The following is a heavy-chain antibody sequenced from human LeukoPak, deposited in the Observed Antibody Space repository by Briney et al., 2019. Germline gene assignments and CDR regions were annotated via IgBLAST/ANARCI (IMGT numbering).Heavy chain of an antibody. CDR1: GFTFDDYA. CDR3: AKLGYCSSTSCYTRRGYYYYGMDV. V-gene: IGHV3-9*01. D-gene: IGHD2-2*02. J-gene: IGHJ6*02. Sequence: GGSLRLSCAASGFTFDDYAMHWVRQAPGKGLEWVSGISWNSGSIGYADSVKGRFTISRDNAKNSLYLQMNSLRAEDTAVYYCAKLGYCSSTSCYTRRGYYYYGMDVWGQGTTVTVSS. CDR2: ISWNSGSI.